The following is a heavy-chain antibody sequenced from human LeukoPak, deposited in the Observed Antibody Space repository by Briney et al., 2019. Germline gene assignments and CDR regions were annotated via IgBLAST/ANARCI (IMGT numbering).Heavy chain of an antibody. CDR3: ARGQQQLVKLVAYFDY. CDR1: GGSFSGYY. Sequence: SETLSLTCAVYGGSFSGYYWSWLRQPPGKGLEWIGEINHSGSTNYNPSLKSRVTISVDTSKNQFSLKLSSVTAVDTAVYYCARGQQQLVKLVAYFDYWGQGTLVTVSS. CDR2: INHSGST. D-gene: IGHD6-13*01. V-gene: IGHV4-34*01. J-gene: IGHJ4*02.